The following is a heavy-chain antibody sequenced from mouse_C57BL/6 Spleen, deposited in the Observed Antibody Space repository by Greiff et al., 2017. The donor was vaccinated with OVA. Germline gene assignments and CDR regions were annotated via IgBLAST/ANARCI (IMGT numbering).Heavy chain of an antibody. V-gene: IGHV1-54*01. CDR2: INPGSGGT. CDR1: GYAFTNYL. D-gene: IGHD6-5*01. Sequence: QVQLKESGAELVRPGTSVQVSCKASGYAFTNYLIEWVKQRPGQGLEWIGVINPGSGGTNYNEKFKGKATLTADKSSSTAYMQLSSLTSEDSAVYFCAWGLDYGDFDVWGTGTTVTVSS. J-gene: IGHJ1*03. CDR3: AWGLDYGDFDV.